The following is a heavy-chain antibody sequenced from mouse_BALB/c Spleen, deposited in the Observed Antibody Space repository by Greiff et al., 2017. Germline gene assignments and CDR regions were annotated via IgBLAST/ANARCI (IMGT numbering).Heavy chain of an antibody. CDR1: EFTFTDYY. CDR2: IRNKANGYTT. CDR3: ARDGGYLDY. J-gene: IGHJ2*01. Sequence: EVKLMESGGGLVQPGGSLRLSCATSEFTFTDYYMSWVRQPPGKALEWLGFIRNKANGYTTEYSASVKGRFTISRDNSQSILYLQMNTLRAEDSATYYCARDGGYLDYRRQGTTLTVSS. V-gene: IGHV7-3*02.